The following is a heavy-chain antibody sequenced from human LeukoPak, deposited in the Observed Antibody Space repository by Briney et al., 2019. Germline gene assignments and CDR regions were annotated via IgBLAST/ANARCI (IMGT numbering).Heavy chain of an antibody. CDR2: ISHGGII. Sequence: GESLRLSCETAGFTFSSYVMHWVRRTPGKGLVWVSRISHGGIISYADSVKGRFTISRDNAKNTLTLQMNSLRAEDTAVYYCASDYCSSTSCNFDYWGQGTLVTVSS. V-gene: IGHV3-74*01. J-gene: IGHJ4*02. CDR1: GFTFSSYV. CDR3: ASDYCSSTSCNFDY. D-gene: IGHD2-2*01.